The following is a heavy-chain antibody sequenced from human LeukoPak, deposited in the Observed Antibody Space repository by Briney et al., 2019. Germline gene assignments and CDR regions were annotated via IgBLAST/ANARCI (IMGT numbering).Heavy chain of an antibody. D-gene: IGHD6-19*01. CDR3: ERELVTGTSNFFDS. CDR1: GRSISTYY. Sequence: PSETLSLTCTVSGRSISTYYWSWIRQPAGKGLEWIGRMYTSGNTNYNPSLKSRVTMSVDTSKKQFSLRLSSVTAADTAVYYCERELVTGTSNFFDSWGQGTLVTVSS. CDR2: MYTSGNT. V-gene: IGHV4-4*07. J-gene: IGHJ4*02.